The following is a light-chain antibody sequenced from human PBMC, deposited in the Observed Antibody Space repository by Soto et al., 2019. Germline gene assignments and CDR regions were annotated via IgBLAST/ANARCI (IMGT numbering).Light chain of an antibody. CDR1: QSVSSN. J-gene: IGKJ2*01. CDR3: QQYNNWPYT. Sequence: EIVMTQSPATLSVSPGERATLSCRASQSVSSNLAWYQQKPGQAPRLLIYGASTRATGIPARFSGSRSGTEVTLTLSSLQSEDFAVYYCQQYNNWPYTFGQGTKREIK. V-gene: IGKV3-15*01. CDR2: GAS.